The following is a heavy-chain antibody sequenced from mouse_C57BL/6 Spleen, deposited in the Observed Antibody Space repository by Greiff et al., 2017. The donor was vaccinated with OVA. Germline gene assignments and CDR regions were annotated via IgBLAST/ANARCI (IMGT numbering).Heavy chain of an antibody. Sequence: QVQLKQPGAELVKPGASVKLSCKASGYTFTSYWMHWVNTRPFQFPERTVTIHPNIGSTNYNEKFKSKATLTVDKSSSTAYMQLSSLTSEDSAVYYCARDNYEYFDVWGTGTTVTVSS. CDR3: ARDNYEYFDV. D-gene: IGHD1-1*01. CDR2: IHPNIGST. V-gene: IGHV1-64*01. CDR1: GYTFTSYW. J-gene: IGHJ1*03.